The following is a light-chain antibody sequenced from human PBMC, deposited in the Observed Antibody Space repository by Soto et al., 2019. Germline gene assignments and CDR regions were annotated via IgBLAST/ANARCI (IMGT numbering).Light chain of an antibody. J-gene: IGKJ1*01. Sequence: IVLTQSPGTLSLSPGERGTLSCRASQNLGTLYLAWFQQKSGQAPRLLIYSASRRATGIPDRFSGSGSGTEFTLTISSLQSEDFAVYYCQQYGSSPWTFGQGTKVDIK. CDR2: SAS. CDR3: QQYGSSPWT. V-gene: IGKV3-20*01. CDR1: QNLGTLY.